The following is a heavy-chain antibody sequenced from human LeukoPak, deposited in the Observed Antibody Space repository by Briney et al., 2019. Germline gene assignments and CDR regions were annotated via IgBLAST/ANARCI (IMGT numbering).Heavy chain of an antibody. J-gene: IGHJ4*02. CDR2: INSDGSST. CDR1: GFTFSSYW. Sequence: GGSLRLSCAASGFTFSSYWMHWVRQAPGKGLVWVSRINSDGSSTSYADSVKGRFTISRGNAKNTLYLQMNSLRAEDTAVYYCAREGWFGELLMFGWGQGTLVTVSA. CDR3: AREGWFGELLMFG. V-gene: IGHV3-74*01. D-gene: IGHD3-10*01.